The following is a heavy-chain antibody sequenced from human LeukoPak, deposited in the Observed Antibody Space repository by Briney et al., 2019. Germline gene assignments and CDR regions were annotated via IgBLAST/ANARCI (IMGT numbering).Heavy chain of an antibody. CDR3: ARDSPSIPLGYYYYMDV. CDR1: GGTFSSYA. J-gene: IGHJ6*03. V-gene: IGHV1-69*05. D-gene: IGHD6-6*01. CDR2: IIPIFGTA. Sequence: SVKVSCKASGGTFSSYAISWVRQAPGQGLEWMGGIIPIFGTANYAQKFQDRVTITTDESTSTAYMELSSLRSEDTAVYYCARDSPSIPLGYYYYMDVWGKGTTVTVSS.